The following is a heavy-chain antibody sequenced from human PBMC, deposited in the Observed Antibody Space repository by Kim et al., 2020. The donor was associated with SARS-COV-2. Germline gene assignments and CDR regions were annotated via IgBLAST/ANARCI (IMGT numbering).Heavy chain of an antibody. J-gene: IGHJ5*02. CDR2: IYNSGST. Sequence: SETLSLTCTGSGGSISTYYWSWIRQPPGKGLEWIGYIYNSGSTNYNPSLKSRVTISVDTSKNQFSLKLSSVTAAGTAVYYCARDARYGGWFDPWGQGTLVTGSP. D-gene: IGHD3-16*01. V-gene: IGHV4-59*01. CDR1: GGSISTYY. CDR3: ARDARYGGWFDP.